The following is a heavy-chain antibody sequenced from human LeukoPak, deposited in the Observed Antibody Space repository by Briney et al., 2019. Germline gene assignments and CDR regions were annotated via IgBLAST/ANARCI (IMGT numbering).Heavy chain of an antibody. J-gene: IGHJ6*03. CDR1: GYTFTDYY. Sequence: ASVKVSCKASGYTFTDYYMHWVRQAPRQGLEWMGRINPNSGGTNSAQKFQDRVTMTRDTSISTAYMELRSLRSDDTAVYYCARSYGDYGNYYYYMDDWGKGTTVTVSS. CDR3: ARSYGDYGNYYYYMDD. V-gene: IGHV1-2*06. CDR2: INPNSGGT. D-gene: IGHD4-17*01.